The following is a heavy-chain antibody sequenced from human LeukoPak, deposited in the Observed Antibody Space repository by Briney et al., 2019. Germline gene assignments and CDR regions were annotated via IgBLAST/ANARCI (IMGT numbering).Heavy chain of an antibody. CDR1: GGTFSSYA. D-gene: IGHD6-13*01. CDR2: IVPVFGTP. V-gene: IGHV1-69*13. J-gene: IGHJ4*02. CDR3: ARGSASNWPVDY. Sequence: SVKVSCKASGGTFSSYAISWVRQAPGQGLEWMGGIVPVFGTPNYAQKFQGRLTIIADDSSSTAYMELRSLTSDDTAVYYCARGSASNWPVDYWGQGTLVTVS.